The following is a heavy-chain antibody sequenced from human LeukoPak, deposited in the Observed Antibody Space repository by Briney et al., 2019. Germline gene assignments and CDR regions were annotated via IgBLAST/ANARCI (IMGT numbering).Heavy chain of an antibody. Sequence: GGSLRLSCAASGFTFSNAWMNWVRQAPGKGLGWVGRIASKTDGGATDYAAPVKGRFTISRDDSKNTLNLQMNSLKTEDTAVYYCTTGIRGDWGQGTLVTVSS. CDR2: IASKTDGGAT. J-gene: IGHJ4*02. CDR1: GFTFSNAW. V-gene: IGHV3-15*07. CDR3: TTGIRGD. D-gene: IGHD3-10*01.